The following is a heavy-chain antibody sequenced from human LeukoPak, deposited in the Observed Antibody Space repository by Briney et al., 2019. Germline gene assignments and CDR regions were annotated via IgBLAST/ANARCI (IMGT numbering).Heavy chain of an antibody. J-gene: IGHJ4*02. D-gene: IGHD4-17*01. CDR2: INTDGSTT. Sequence: GGSLRLSCAASGFTFSSYWMHWVRQVPGKGLVWVSRINTDGSTTTYADSVKGRFTISRDNAKNSLYLQMNSLRAEDTAVYYCAREDDYADYFDYWGQGTLVTVSS. CDR3: AREDDYADYFDY. V-gene: IGHV3-74*01. CDR1: GFTFSSYW.